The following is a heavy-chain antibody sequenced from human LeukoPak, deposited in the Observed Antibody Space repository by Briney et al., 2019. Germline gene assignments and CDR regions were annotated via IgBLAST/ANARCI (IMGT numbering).Heavy chain of an antibody. D-gene: IGHD6-6*01. CDR1: GGTFSSYA. CDR3: ARESIAARLKAFDI. CDR2: IIPIFGTA. V-gene: IGHV1-69*05. J-gene: IGHJ3*02. Sequence: SAKVSCKASGGTFSSYAISWVRQAPGQGLEWMGGIIPIFGTANYAQKFQGRVTITTDESTSTAYMELSSLRSEDTAVYYCARESIAARLKAFDIWGQGTMVTVSS.